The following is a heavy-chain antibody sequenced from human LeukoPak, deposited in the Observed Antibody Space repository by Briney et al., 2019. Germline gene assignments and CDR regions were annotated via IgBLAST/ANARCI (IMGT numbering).Heavy chain of an antibody. V-gene: IGHV3-30*03. CDR3: ARDQQLADY. CDR2: ISFDGSNK. J-gene: IGHJ4*02. CDR1: GFTFSNYG. Sequence: GGSLRLSCAASGFTFSNYGMHWVRQAPGKGLEWVAVISFDGSNKYYADSVKGRFTISRDNAKNSLYLQMNSLRAEDTAVYYCARDQQLADYWGQGALVTVSS. D-gene: IGHD6-13*01.